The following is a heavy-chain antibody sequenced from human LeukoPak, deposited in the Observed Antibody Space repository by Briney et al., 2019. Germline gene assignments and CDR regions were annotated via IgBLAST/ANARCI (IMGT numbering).Heavy chain of an antibody. CDR2: ISYDGSNK. D-gene: IGHD6-19*01. V-gene: IGHV3-30-3*01. CDR3: ARGDYSSGPFAY. Sequence: GGSLRLSCAASGFTFSSYAMHWVRQAPGKGLEWVAVISYDGSNKYYADSVKGRFTISRDNSKNTLYLQMNSLRAEDTAVYYCARGDYSSGPFAYWGQGTLVTVSS. CDR1: GFTFSSYA. J-gene: IGHJ4*02.